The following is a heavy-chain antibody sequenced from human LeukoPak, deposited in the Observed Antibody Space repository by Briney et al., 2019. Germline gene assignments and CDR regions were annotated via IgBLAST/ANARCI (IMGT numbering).Heavy chain of an antibody. Sequence: GASLRFSCAASGFTFSSYAMSWVRQAPGKGLEWVSAISGSGGSTYYADSVKGRFTISRDNSKNTLYLQMNSLRAEDTAVYYCAKASSSWFDYCYGMDVWGQGTTVTVSS. CDR1: GFTFSSYA. D-gene: IGHD6-13*01. CDR3: AKASSSWFDYCYGMDV. CDR2: ISGSGGST. V-gene: IGHV3-23*01. J-gene: IGHJ6*02.